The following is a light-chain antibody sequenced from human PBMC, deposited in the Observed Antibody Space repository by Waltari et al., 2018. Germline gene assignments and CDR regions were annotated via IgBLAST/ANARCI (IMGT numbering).Light chain of an antibody. V-gene: IGKV3-15*01. Sequence: EIVMTQSPATLSVSPGERATLSCRARQSVNSNLAWYQQKPGQSPRLLIYAASTRATGIPARFSGSGSGTEFTLTISSMQSEDFAVYFCQQYDNWPKTFGQGTKVEIK. CDR2: AAS. CDR1: QSVNSN. CDR3: QQYDNWPKT. J-gene: IGKJ1*01.